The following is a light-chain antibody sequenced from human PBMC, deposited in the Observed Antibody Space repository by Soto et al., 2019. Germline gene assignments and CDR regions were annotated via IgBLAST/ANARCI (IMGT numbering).Light chain of an antibody. CDR3: QQYNSYWT. V-gene: IGKV1-5*01. CDR1: QSVNKW. CDR2: DAS. J-gene: IGKJ1*01. Sequence: DIQMTQSPSTLSASVGDRVTITCRASQSVNKWFAWYQHKPGKAPKLLIYDASSLESGVPSRFSGSGSGTEFTLTISSLQPDDFATYYCQQYNSYWTFGQGTKVDIK.